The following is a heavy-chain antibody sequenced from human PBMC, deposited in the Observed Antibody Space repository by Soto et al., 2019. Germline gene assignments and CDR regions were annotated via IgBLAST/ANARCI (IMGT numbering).Heavy chain of an antibody. CDR1: GYTFTSYA. J-gene: IGHJ3*02. CDR2: INAGNGNT. D-gene: IGHD1-26*01. V-gene: IGHV1-3*01. Sequence: QVQLVQSGAEVKKPGASVKVSCKASGYTFTSYAMHWVRQAPGQRLEWMGWINAGNGNTKHSQKSQGRVTITRGTSASTAYMELSSLRSEDTAVYYCARICARSGSYYKNAFVIWGQGTMVTVSS. CDR3: ARICARSGSYYKNAFVI.